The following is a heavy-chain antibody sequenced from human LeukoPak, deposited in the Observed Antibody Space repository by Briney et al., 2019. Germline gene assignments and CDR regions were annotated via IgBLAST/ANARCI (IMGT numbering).Heavy chain of an antibody. V-gene: IGHV1-24*01. CDR1: GYTLTELS. Sequence: GASVKVSCKVSGYTLTELSMHWVRQAPGKGVEGRGGFDPEDGETIYAQEFQGRVTMTEDTSTDTAYMELSSLRSEDTAVYYCATDRGTLSLDYWGQGTLVTVSS. J-gene: IGHJ4*02. CDR2: FDPEDGET. CDR3: ATDRGTLSLDY. D-gene: IGHD3-10*01.